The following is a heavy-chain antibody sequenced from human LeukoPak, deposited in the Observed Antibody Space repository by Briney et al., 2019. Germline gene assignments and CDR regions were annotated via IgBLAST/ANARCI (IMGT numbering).Heavy chain of an antibody. CDR1: GYTFTSNY. CDR3: ARDQEGFDY. CDR2: IYPRDGST. J-gene: IGHJ4*02. Sequence: ASVKVSCKASGYTFTSNYIHWLRQAPGQGLEWMGMIYPRDGSTSYAQKFQGRVTVTRDTSTSTVHMELSGLRPEDTAVYYCARDQEGFDYWGQGTLVTVSS. V-gene: IGHV1-46*01.